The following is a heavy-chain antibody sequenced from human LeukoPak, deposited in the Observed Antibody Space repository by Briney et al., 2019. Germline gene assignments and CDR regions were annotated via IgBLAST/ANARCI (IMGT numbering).Heavy chain of an antibody. CDR3: ARVSSSGWYGGFDY. J-gene: IGHJ4*02. V-gene: IGHV1-18*01. Sequence: ASVKVSCKASGYSFTSYGISWVRQAPGQGLEWMGWISAYNGNTNYAQKLQGRVTMTTDTSTSTAYMELRSLRSDDTAVYYCARVSSSGWYGGFDYWGQGTLVTVSS. CDR2: ISAYNGNT. CDR1: GYSFTSYG. D-gene: IGHD6-19*01.